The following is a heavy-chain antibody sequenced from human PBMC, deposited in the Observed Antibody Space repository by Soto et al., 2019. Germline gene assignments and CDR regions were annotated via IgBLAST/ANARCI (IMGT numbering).Heavy chain of an antibody. CDR3: AKLDSAQLRIRDYYYGMDV. CDR1: GLTFSRYA. V-gene: IGHV3-23*01. J-gene: IGHJ6*02. CDR2: ISGSGGST. Sequence: GSLRLSCVACGLTFSRYAMSWGRQAPIKCLEWVSAISGSGGSTYYADSVQGRFTISRDNSKNTLYLQMNSLRAEDTAVYYCAKLDSAQLRIRDYYYGMDVWGQGTTVTVSS. D-gene: IGHD1-7*01.